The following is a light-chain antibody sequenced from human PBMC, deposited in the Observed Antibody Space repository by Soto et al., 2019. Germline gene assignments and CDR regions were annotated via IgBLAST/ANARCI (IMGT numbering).Light chain of an antibody. Sequence: QSVLTQPASVSGSPGQSITISCAGTSSDVGAYNYVSWYQQHPGKAPKLVIYEVGDRTSGVSNRFSGSKSGNTASLTISGLQAEDEADYYCSSYTSSTTQVFGGGTKLTVL. CDR3: SSYTSSTTQV. V-gene: IGLV2-14*01. J-gene: IGLJ3*02. CDR1: SSDVGAYNY. CDR2: EVG.